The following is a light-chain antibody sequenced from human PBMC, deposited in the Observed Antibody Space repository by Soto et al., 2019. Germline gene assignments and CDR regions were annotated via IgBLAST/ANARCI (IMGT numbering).Light chain of an antibody. V-gene: IGKV1-5*03. Sequence: EIQMTQSPSTLSVSVGDRVTITCRASQTISSWLAWYQQKPGKAPKLLIYKASTLKSGVPSRFSGSGSGTECTLTISSLQPDDVATYYCQHYNSYSEALGQGTKVDIK. CDR1: QTISSW. CDR3: QHYNSYSEA. CDR2: KAS. J-gene: IGKJ1*01.